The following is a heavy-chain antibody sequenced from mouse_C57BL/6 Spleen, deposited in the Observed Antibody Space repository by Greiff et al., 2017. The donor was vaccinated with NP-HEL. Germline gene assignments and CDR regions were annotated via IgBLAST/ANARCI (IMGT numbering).Heavy chain of an antibody. V-gene: IGHV1-63*01. Sequence: QVQLQQSVAELVRPGTSVKMSCKASGYTFTNYWIGWAKQRPGHGLEWIGDIYPGGGYTNYNEKFKGKATLTADKSSSTAYMQFSSLTSEDSAIYYCARGGTVVNAMDYWGQGTSVTVSS. J-gene: IGHJ4*01. CDR3: ARGGTVVNAMDY. CDR1: GYTFTNYW. CDR2: IYPGGGYT. D-gene: IGHD1-1*01.